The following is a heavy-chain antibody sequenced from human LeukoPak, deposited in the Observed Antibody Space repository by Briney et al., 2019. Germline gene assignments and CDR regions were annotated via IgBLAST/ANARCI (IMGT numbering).Heavy chain of an antibody. CDR1: GFTFSSYS. V-gene: IGHV3-21*01. Sequence: GRSLRLSCAASGFTFSSYSMNWVRQAPGKRLEWVSSISSSSSYIYYADSVKGRFTISRDNAKNSLYLQMNSLRAEDTAVYYCARSTDIVVVPAAMGYWGQGTLVTVSS. J-gene: IGHJ4*02. CDR3: ARSTDIVVVPAAMGY. D-gene: IGHD2-2*01. CDR2: ISSSSSYI.